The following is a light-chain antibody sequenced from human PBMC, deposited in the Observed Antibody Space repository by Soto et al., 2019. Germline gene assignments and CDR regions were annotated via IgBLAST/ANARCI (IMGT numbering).Light chain of an antibody. V-gene: IGLV1-44*01. CDR2: NFN. CDR3: AAWDDSLNGPV. J-gene: IGLJ2*01. CDR1: RSNIGSNT. Sequence: QSVLTQPPSASGTPGQRVTISCSGSRSNIGSNTVHWYQHLPGTAPKLLIYNFNERPSGVPDRFFGSKSGTSASLAISGLQSEDDADYYCAAWDDSLNGPVFGGGTKLTVL.